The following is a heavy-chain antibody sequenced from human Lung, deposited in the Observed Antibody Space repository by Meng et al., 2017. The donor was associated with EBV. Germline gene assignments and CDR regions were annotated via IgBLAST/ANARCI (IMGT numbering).Heavy chain of an antibody. CDR1: GGSISSGNHY. D-gene: IGHD3-10*01. V-gene: IGHV4-31*03. CDR2: IYYSGST. J-gene: IGHJ4*02. CDR3: ANAGRFGESLGDY. Sequence: QVQLQESGPGLVKPSQTLSLTCTGSGGSISSGNHYWSWIRQHPGKGLEYIGYIYYSGSTYYNPSLKSRVIISVDTSKNQFSLRLNSVTAADTAVYYCANAGRFGESLGDYWGQGILVTVSS.